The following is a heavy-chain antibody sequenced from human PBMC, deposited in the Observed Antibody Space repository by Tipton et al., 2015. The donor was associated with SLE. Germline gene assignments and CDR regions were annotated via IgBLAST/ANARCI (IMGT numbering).Heavy chain of an antibody. Sequence: TLSLTCTVSGGSISSSSYYWGWIRQPPGKGLEWIGSIYYSGSTYYNPSLKSRVTISVDTSKNQFSLKLRSVTAADTAVYYCARHLQVVTDAFDIWGQGTMVTVSS. D-gene: IGHD2-15*01. CDR2: IYYSGST. CDR1: GGSISSSSYY. V-gene: IGHV4-39*07. CDR3: ARHLQVVTDAFDI. J-gene: IGHJ3*02.